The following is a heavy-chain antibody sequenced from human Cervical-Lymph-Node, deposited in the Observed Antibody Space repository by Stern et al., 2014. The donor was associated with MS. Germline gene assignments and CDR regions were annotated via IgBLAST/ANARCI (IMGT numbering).Heavy chain of an antibody. D-gene: IGHD3-22*01. CDR1: GGSFSTYG. Sequence: VQLEESGAEVKKPGSSVTVSCKASGGSFSTYGISWGRLAPGPGLEWKGGVIPLFETANYAQKFQGRVTITADESTSTAYMELSSLRSEDTAVYYCAREFNYETSGYYFYYWGQGTLVSVSS. V-gene: IGHV1-69*01. CDR2: VIPLFETA. J-gene: IGHJ4*02. CDR3: AREFNYETSGYYFYY.